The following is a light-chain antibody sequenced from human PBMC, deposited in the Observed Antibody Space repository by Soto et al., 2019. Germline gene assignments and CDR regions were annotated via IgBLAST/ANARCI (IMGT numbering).Light chain of an antibody. CDR3: CSFAGSSTS. J-gene: IGLJ2*01. Sequence: QSVLTQPASVSGSPGQSVTMSCAGASSDVGSYNLGSWYQQYPGKAPKLIIYEGNKRPSGVSNRFSGSESGNTASLTISGLQAEDAADYYCCSFAGSSTSFGGGTQLTVL. V-gene: IGLV2-23*01. CDR2: EGN. CDR1: SSDVGSYNL.